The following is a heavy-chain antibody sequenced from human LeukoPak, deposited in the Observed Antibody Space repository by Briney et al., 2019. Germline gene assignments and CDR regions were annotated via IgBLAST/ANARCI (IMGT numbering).Heavy chain of an antibody. V-gene: IGHV1-2*02. CDR2: INPNSGGT. CDR3: AGAYYDSSGYSDY. Sequence: ASVKVSCKASGYTFTGYYMHWVRQAPGQGLEWMGWINPNSGGTNYAQKFQGRVTMTRDTSISTAYMGLSRLRSDDTAVYYCAGAYYDSSGYSDYWGQGTLVTVSS. CDR1: GYTFTGYY. D-gene: IGHD3-22*01. J-gene: IGHJ4*02.